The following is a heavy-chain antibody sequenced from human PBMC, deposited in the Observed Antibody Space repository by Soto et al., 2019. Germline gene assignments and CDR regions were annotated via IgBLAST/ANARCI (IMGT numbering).Heavy chain of an antibody. CDR2: INPNSGGT. Sequence: ASVKVSCKVSGYTLTELSMHWVRQAPGQGLEWMGWINPNSGGTNYAQKFQGWVTMTRDTSISTAYMELSRLRSDDTAVYYCARGNSEWSDFDYWGQGTLVTVSS. CDR1: GYTLTELS. V-gene: IGHV1-2*04. CDR3: ARGNSEWSDFDY. J-gene: IGHJ4*02. D-gene: IGHD3-3*01.